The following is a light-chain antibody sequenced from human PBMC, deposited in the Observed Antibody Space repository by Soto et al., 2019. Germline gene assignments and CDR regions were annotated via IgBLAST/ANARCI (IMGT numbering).Light chain of an antibody. V-gene: IGLV1-51*01. CDR2: DNN. CDR3: GAWDSNLSAVV. J-gene: IGLJ1*01. Sequence: QSVLTQPPSLSAAPGQKVTISCSGSSSNIGKNYVSWYQHLPGTAPKLLIYDNNKRPSGIPDRFSGSKSGTSATLGITGLQTGDEADYYCGAWDSNLSAVVFGTGTKVTVL. CDR1: SSNIGKNY.